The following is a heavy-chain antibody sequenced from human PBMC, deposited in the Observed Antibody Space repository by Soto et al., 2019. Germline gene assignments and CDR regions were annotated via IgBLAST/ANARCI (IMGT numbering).Heavy chain of an antibody. CDR3: ARGRDIVATTSSYYFDY. CDR1: GGSFSGYY. Sequence: SETLSLTCAVYGGSFSGYYWSWIRQPPGKGLEWIGEINHSGSTNYNPSLKSRVTISVDMSKNQFSLKLSSVTAADTAVYYCARGRDIVATTSSYYFDYWGQGTLVTVSS. CDR2: INHSGST. J-gene: IGHJ4*02. V-gene: IGHV4-34*01. D-gene: IGHD5-12*01.